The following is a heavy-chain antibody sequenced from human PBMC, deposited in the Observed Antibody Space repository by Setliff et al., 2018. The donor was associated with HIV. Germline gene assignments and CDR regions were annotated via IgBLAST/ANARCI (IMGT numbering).Heavy chain of an antibody. CDR1: GYSISSGYY. V-gene: IGHV4-38-2*01. CDR3: SRSYCGGDCSLVVDTNWFDP. CDR2: FYHSGRT. J-gene: IGHJ5*02. D-gene: IGHD2-21*01. Sequence: TLSLTCAVSGYSISSGYYWGWIRQPPGKGLQWIGSFYHSGRTYYNPSLKSRVTISVDTSKNHFSLRLSSVTAADTAVYYCSRSYCGGDCSLVVDTNWFDPWGQGTLVTVSS.